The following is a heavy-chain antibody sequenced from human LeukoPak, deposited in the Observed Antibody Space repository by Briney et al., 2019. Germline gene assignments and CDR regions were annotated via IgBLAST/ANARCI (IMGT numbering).Heavy chain of an antibody. J-gene: IGHJ4*02. Sequence: PGGSLRLSCAASGFTFSSYAMSWVRQAPGKGLEWVSAISGSGGSTYYADSVKGRFTISRDNSKNTLYLQMNSLRAEDTAVYYCAKDLDGYYDNSGYSYYFDYWGQGTLVTVSS. CDR2: ISGSGGST. V-gene: IGHV3-23*01. CDR3: AKDLDGYYDNSGYSYYFDY. CDR1: GFTFSSYA. D-gene: IGHD3-22*01.